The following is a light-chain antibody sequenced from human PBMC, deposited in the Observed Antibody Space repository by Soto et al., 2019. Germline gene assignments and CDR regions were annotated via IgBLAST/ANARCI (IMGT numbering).Light chain of an antibody. J-gene: IGLJ1*01. CDR3: SSYTTSSTRV. Sequence: QSALTQPASVSGSPGQSINISCTGTSSDVGAYDYVSWYQQHPDKAPKLMIYEVSYRPSGVSNRFSGSKSVNTATLTISGLQAEDEADYYCSSYTTSSTRVFGTGTKLTVL. CDR1: SSDVGAYDY. V-gene: IGLV2-14*03. CDR2: EVS.